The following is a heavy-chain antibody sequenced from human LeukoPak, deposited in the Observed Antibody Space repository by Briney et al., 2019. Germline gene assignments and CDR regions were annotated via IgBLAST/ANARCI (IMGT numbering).Heavy chain of an antibody. D-gene: IGHD4-17*01. V-gene: IGHV1-69*13. CDR3: ARDSLYGVVDY. J-gene: IGHJ4*02. CDR1: GGTFSSYA. Sequence: ASVKVSCKASGGTFSSYAISWVRQAPGQGFEWMGGITPIFGTANFAQKFQGRVSITADESTSTAFMELSSLRSEDTAVYYCARDSLYGVVDYWGQGTLVTVSS. CDR2: ITPIFGTA.